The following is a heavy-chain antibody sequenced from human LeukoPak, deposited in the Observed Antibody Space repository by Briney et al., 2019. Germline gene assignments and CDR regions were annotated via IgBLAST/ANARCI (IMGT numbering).Heavy chain of an antibody. V-gene: IGHV4-59*01. CDR3: ARTHDFWSGYYYMDV. Sequence: SETLSLTCTVSGGSISSYYWSWIRQPPGKGPEWIGYIYYSGSTNYNPSLKSRVTISVDTSKNQFSLKLSSVTAADTAVYHCARTHDFWSGYYYMDVWGKGTTVTVSS. CDR2: IYYSGST. J-gene: IGHJ6*03. D-gene: IGHD3-3*01. CDR1: GGSISSYY.